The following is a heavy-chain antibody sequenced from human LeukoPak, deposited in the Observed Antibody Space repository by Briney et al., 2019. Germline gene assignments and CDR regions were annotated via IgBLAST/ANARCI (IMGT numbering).Heavy chain of an antibody. V-gene: IGHV4-4*02. D-gene: IGHD3-22*01. CDR3: ARGSTMIVVAIDY. J-gene: IGHJ4*02. CDR2: IYHSGST. CDR1: GGSISSSNW. Sequence: SGTLSLTCAVSGGSISSSNWWSWIRQPPGKGLEWIGYIYHSGSTYYNPSLKSRVTISVDRSKNQFSLKLSSVTAADTAVYYCARGSTMIVVAIDYWGQGTLVTVSS.